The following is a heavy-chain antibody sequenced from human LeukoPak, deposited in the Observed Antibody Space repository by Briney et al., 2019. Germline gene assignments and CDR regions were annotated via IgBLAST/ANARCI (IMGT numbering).Heavy chain of an antibody. CDR3: ARAKAAAGIDYFDY. J-gene: IGHJ4*02. D-gene: IGHD6-13*01. V-gene: IGHV4-59*13. CDR1: GASISDYY. Sequence: PSETLSLTCTVSGASISDYYWNWIRQPPGKGLEWIGYIYYSGSTNYNPSLKSRVTISVDTSKNQFSLKLSSVTAADTAVYYRARAKAAAGIDYFDYWGQGTLVTVSS. CDR2: IYYSGST.